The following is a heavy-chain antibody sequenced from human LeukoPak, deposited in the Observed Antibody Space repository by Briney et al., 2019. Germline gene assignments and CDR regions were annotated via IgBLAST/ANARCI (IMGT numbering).Heavy chain of an antibody. Sequence: PGGSLRPSCAASGFTFTTYGMHWVRQAPGKGLEWVAVIWNDGTNTYYADSVKGRFTISRDNSKNMLYLQMNSLRAEDTAVYYCARGLYCTSTSCYFGGGNYYYYMDVWGKGTTVTVSS. CDR1: GFTFTTYG. V-gene: IGHV3-33*01. J-gene: IGHJ6*03. CDR2: IWNDGTNT. D-gene: IGHD2-2*01. CDR3: ARGLYCTSTSCYFGGGNYYYYMDV.